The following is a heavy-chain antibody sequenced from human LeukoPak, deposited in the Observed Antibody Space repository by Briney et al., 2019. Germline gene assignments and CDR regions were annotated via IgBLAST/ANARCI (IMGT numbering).Heavy chain of an antibody. D-gene: IGHD3-22*01. CDR2: IYYSGST. CDR1: GGSISSSSDY. J-gene: IGHJ4*02. Sequence: PSETLSLTCTVSGGSISSSSDYWGWIRQPPGKGLEWIGSIYYSGSTYYNPSLKSRVTISVDTSKNQFSLKLSSVTAADTAVYYCARVVVSRYYSDSSGYYFDYWGQGTLVTVSS. CDR3: ARVVVSRYYSDSSGYYFDY. V-gene: IGHV4-39*07.